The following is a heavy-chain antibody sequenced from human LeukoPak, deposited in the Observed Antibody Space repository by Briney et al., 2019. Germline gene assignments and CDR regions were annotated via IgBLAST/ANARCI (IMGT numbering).Heavy chain of an antibody. CDR1: GFTFSNYG. J-gene: IGHJ4*02. CDR3: AREGRFKAQHLFDY. V-gene: IGHV3-30*19. CDR2: IPYDGSQN. D-gene: IGHD2-2*01. Sequence: PGGSLRLSCGASGFTFSNYGMLWVRQAPGKGLEWVAGIPYDGSQNSYADSVKGRFSISRDNSKSALYLQLSSLRPEDTAVYYCAREGRFKAQHLFDYWGQGTMVTVSS.